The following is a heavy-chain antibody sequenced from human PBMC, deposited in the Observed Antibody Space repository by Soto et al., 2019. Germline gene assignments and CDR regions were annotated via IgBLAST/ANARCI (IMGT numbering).Heavy chain of an antibody. CDR3: ARQKNDYGDLLGWFDP. D-gene: IGHD4-17*01. CDR2: IYPGDSDT. V-gene: IGHV5-51*01. CDR1: GYSFTSYW. Sequence: PGESLKISCKGSGYSFTSYWIGWVRQMPGKGLEWMGIIYPGDSDTRYSPSFQGQVTISADKSISTAYLQWSSLKASDTAMYYCARQKNDYGDLLGWFDPWGQGTLVTVSP. J-gene: IGHJ5*02.